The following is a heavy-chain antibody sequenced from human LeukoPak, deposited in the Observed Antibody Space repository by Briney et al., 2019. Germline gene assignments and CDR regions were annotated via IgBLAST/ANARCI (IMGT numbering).Heavy chain of an antibody. J-gene: IGHJ4*02. Sequence: GGSVRLSCEPSKYTFSSYAINWVRQPPEKGVESVSSINGSGGSTYYADSVKGRFTISRDNSKNTLYLQMNSLRAEDTAVYYCAKDQALITVTNLDFDYWGQGTLVTVSS. CDR3: AKDQALITVTNLDFDY. V-gene: IGHV3-23*01. CDR1: KYTFSSYA. D-gene: IGHD4-17*01. CDR2: INGSGGST.